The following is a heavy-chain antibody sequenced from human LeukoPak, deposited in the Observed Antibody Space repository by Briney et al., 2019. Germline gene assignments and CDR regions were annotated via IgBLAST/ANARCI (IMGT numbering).Heavy chain of an antibody. D-gene: IGHD1-20*01. J-gene: IGHJ4*02. CDR2: IKQDGSGE. Sequence: PRGALRLSCSASGFTFSHDWMSLVRQAPGKGLGWVASIKQDGSGEHYVDSVKGRFTISRDNAKNPLYLPINHLKTEDAAVYYFARHHYHWTPAQAYKVFNYSGQRSLVTVYS. V-gene: IGHV3-7*01. CDR3: ARHHYHWTPAQAYKVFNY. CDR1: GFTFSHDW.